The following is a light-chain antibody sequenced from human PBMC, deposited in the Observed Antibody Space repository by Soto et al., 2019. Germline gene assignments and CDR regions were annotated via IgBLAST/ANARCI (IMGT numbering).Light chain of an antibody. V-gene: IGKV3-15*01. CDR1: QSVSSN. CDR2: GAS. J-gene: IGKJ3*01. CDR3: QQYNNWPL. Sequence: EIVMTQSPATLSVSPGERATLSCRASQSVSSNLAWYQQKPGQAPRLLIYGASTRATGIPARFSGSRSGTEFTLTISSLQSEDVAVYYCQQYNNWPLFGPGTKVDIK.